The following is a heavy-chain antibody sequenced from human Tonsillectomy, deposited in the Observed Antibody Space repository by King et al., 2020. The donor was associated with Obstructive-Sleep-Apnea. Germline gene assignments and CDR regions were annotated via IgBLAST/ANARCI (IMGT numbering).Heavy chain of an antibody. CDR1: GYSFANYW. Sequence: EVGERGGGLRVSCEGSGYSFANYWTGWVRPMPGKGLEWVGHIYPDEADTNYSPSLQGQVTLSADKSISTAYLQWSSLKASDTAMYYCAGCTGGYCSAFDFWGQGTLVTVSS. J-gene: IGHJ4*02. CDR2: IYPDEADT. V-gene: IGHV5-51*01. CDR3: AGCTGGYCSAFDF. D-gene: IGHD1-26*01.